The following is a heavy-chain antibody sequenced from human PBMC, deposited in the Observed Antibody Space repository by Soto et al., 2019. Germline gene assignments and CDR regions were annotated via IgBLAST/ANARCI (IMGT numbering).Heavy chain of an antibody. V-gene: IGHV1-46*01. J-gene: IGHJ4*02. CDR1: GYVCIHWC. CDR3: ARSLLQGDF. Sequence: LVRFAGRGAGYVCIHWCMRWVRQAHGQGLEWMAIINPNGGSTNYAQKFQGRVTVTSDTSTSTVSMELNSLGSDDTAVYFCARSLLQGDFWGQGTLVTVSS. CDR2: INPNGGST. D-gene: IGHD2-21*01.